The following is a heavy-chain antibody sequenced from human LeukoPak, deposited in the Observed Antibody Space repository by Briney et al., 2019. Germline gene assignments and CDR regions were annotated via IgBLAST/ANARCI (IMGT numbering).Heavy chain of an antibody. J-gene: IGHJ5*02. CDR2: INPSGGST. CDR1: GYTFTSNY. Sequence: AASVKVSCKAFGYTFTSNYIHWVRQAPGQGLEWMGIINPSGGSTSYAQKFQDRVTMTRDTSTSTVYMELSSLRSEDTAVYYCAREHFDWLSVSKINCFDPWGQGTLVTVSS. D-gene: IGHD3-9*01. V-gene: IGHV1-46*01. CDR3: AREHFDWLSVSKINCFDP.